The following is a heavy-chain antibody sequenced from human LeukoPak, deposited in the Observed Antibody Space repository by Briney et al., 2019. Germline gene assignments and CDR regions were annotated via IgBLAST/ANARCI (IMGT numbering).Heavy chain of an antibody. J-gene: IGHJ6*02. V-gene: IGHV1-46*01. D-gene: IGHD2-2*01. CDR3: ARQYCSSTSCQFVGHGMDV. CDR1: GYTFTSYY. CDR2: INPSGGST. Sequence: ASVKVSCKASGYTFTSYYMHWVRQAPGQGLEWMGIINPSGGSTSYAQKFQGRVTMTRNTSISTAHMELSSLRSEDTAVYYCARQYCSSTSCQFVGHGMDVWGQGTTVTVSS.